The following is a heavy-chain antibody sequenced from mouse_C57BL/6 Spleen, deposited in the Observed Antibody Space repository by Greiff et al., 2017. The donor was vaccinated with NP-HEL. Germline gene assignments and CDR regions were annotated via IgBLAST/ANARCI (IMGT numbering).Heavy chain of an antibody. J-gene: IGHJ4*01. V-gene: IGHV7-3*01. Sequence: EVKLMESGGGLVQPGGSLSLSCAASGFTFTDYYMSWVRQPPGKALEWLGFIRNKANGYTTEYSASVKGRFTISRDNSQSILYLQMNALRAEDSATYYCARYRGAYYAMDDWGQGTSVTVSS. CDR1: GFTFTDYY. CDR2: IRNKANGYTT. CDR3: ARYRGAYYAMDD.